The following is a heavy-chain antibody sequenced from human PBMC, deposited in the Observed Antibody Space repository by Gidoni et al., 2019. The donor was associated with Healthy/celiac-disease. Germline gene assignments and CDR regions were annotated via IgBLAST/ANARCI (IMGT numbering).Heavy chain of an antibody. J-gene: IGHJ6*02. CDR1: GYSFTSYW. D-gene: IGHD3-10*01. CDR2: IYPGDSDT. Sequence: EVQLVQSGAEVKKPGESLTISCKGSGYSFTSYWLGWVRQMPGKGLEWMGIIYPGDSDTRYSPSFQGQVTISADKSISTAYLQWSSLKASDTAMYYCARAIRVRGGDYYYYYGMDVWGQGTTVTVSS. V-gene: IGHV5-51*03. CDR3: ARAIRVRGGDYYYYYGMDV.